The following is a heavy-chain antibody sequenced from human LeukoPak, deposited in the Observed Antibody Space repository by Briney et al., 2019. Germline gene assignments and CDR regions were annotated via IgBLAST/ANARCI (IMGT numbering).Heavy chain of an antibody. CDR3: ARDLFVVPAADEYNWFDP. CDR2: VFYTGST. V-gene: IGHV4-39*07. CDR1: RASLSSGRHY. Sequence: SETLSLTCTVSRASLSSGRHYWAWIRLPPGKGLEWIGTVFYTGSTYYNPSLKSRVTISVDTSKNQFSLKLSSVTAADTAVYYCARDLFVVPAADEYNWFDPWGQGTLVTVSS. J-gene: IGHJ5*02. D-gene: IGHD2-2*01.